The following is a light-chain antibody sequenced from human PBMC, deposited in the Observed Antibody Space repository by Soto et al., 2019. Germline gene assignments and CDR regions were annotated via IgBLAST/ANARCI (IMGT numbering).Light chain of an antibody. CDR2: AAS. CDR3: QQLHSYPLT. Sequence: IQLTQSPSSLSASIGDRVTITCRAGQGISTFLAWYQQTPRKAPKLLIYAASTLQSGVPSRFSGSGSGTDFTLTISSLQPEDFATYYCQQLHSYPLTFGGGTKVDNK. CDR1: QGISTF. V-gene: IGKV1-9*01. J-gene: IGKJ4*01.